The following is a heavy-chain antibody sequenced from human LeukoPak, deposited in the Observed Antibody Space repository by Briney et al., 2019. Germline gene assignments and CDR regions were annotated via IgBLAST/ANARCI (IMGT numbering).Heavy chain of an antibody. V-gene: IGHV3-15*01. Sequence: KPGGSLRLSCAASGLTFSSAWMSWVRQAPGKGLEWVGRSKSKSDDGITDYAESVKGRFTISRDDSTNTLYLQMNSLKTEDTAVYYCTTELRLCFDHWGQGSRVTVSS. D-gene: IGHD6-19*01. CDR1: GLTFSSAW. CDR2: SKSKSDDGIT. J-gene: IGHJ4*02. CDR3: TTELRLCFDH.